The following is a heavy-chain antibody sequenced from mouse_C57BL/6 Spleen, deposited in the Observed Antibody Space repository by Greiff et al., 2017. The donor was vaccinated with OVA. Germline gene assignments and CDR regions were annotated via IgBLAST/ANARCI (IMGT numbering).Heavy chain of an antibody. D-gene: IGHD1-1*01. J-gene: IGHJ4*01. CDR3: ARPGSSYDAMDY. Sequence: VQGVESGAELARPGASVKLSCKASGYTFTSYGISWVKQRTGQGLEWIGEIYPRSGNTYYNEKFKGKATLTADKSSSTAYMELRSLTSEDSAVYFCARPGSSYDAMDYWGQGTSVTVSS. V-gene: IGHV1-81*01. CDR1: GYTFTSYG. CDR2: IYPRSGNT.